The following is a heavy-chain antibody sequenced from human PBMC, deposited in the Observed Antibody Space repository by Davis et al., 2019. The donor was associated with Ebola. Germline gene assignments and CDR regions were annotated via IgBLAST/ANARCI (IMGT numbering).Heavy chain of an antibody. CDR1: GFTFSSYG. CDR3: AKKDRRYYDSSGPDY. V-gene: IGHV3-30*02. J-gene: IGHJ4*02. Sequence: GESLKISCAASGFTFSSYGMHWVRQAPGKGLEWVAFIRYDGSNKYYADSVKGRFTISRDNSKNTLYLQMNSLRAEDTAVYYCAKKDRRYYDSSGPDYWGQGTLVTVSS. CDR2: IRYDGSNK. D-gene: IGHD3-22*01.